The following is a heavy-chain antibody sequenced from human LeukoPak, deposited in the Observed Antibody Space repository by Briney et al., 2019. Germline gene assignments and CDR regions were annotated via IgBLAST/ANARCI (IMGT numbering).Heavy chain of an antibody. CDR1: GYSFNDRY. Sequence: ASVRVSCKASGYSFNDRYLHWVRQAPGQGLEWMGSINPNSGGTNYAQKFQGRVTMTTDTSMSTAYMELSRLTSDDTAVYYCARAGGRSWFDPWGQGTLVTVSS. J-gene: IGHJ5*02. V-gene: IGHV1-2*02. CDR2: INPNSGGT. CDR3: ARAGGRSWFDP.